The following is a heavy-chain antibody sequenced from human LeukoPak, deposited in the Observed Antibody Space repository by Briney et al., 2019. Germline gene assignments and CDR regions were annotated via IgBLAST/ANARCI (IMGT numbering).Heavy chain of an antibody. V-gene: IGHV3-74*01. Sequence: PGGSLRLSCAASGFTFSSYWMHWVRQAPGKGPVWVSRINSDGSSTSYADSVKGRFTISRDNAKNTLYLQMNSLRAEDTAVYYCARDVPLRYYYGMDVWGQRTTVTVSS. CDR3: ARDVPLRYYYGMDV. D-gene: IGHD2-2*01. CDR2: INSDGSST. J-gene: IGHJ6*02. CDR1: GFTFSSYW.